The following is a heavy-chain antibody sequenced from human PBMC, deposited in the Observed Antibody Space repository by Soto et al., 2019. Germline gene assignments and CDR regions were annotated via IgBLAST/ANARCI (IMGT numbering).Heavy chain of an antibody. J-gene: IGHJ5*02. CDR1: GGSISSSSYY. Sequence: QLQLQESGPGLVKPSETLSLTCTVSGGSISSSSYYWGWIRQPPGKGLEWIGSIYYSGSTYYNPSLKSRVTISVATSKNQFSLKLSSVTAADTAVYYCASGLRGVVPAAMRNWFDPWGQGTLVTVSS. CDR2: IYYSGST. D-gene: IGHD2-2*01. V-gene: IGHV4-39*01. CDR3: ASGLRGVVPAAMRNWFDP.